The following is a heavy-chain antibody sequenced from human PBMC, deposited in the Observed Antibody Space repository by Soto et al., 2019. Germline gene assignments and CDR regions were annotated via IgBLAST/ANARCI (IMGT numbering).Heavy chain of an antibody. CDR2: INAYNGNT. V-gene: IGHV1-18*01. CDR3: AREGPPEDY. J-gene: IGHJ4*02. Sequence: RSVRQAPGKGLEWMGWINAYNGNTNYAQKLQGRVTMTTDTSTSTAYMELRSLRSDDTAVYYCAREGPPEDYWGQGTLVTVSS.